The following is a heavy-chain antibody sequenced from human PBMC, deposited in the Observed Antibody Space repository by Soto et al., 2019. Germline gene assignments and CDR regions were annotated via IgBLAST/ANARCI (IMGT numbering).Heavy chain of an antibody. V-gene: IGHV4-39*01. J-gene: IGHJ6*03. Sequence: QLQLQESGPGLLKPSETLSLTCTVSGGSITTTTYYWGWVRQPPGKGLEWIGSFYSGVRTYYNPSLRSRVTISADTAKNQFSLRLNSVTASDTAVYYCSCHLPTLYYYFFFVDVWGRGTTVSVSS. D-gene: IGHD2-2*02. CDR1: GGSITTTTYY. CDR2: FYSGVRT. CDR3: SCHLPTLYYYFFFVDV.